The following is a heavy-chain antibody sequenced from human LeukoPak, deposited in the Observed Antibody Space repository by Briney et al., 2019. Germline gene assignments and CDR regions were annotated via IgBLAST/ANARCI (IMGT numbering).Heavy chain of an antibody. CDR2: ISAYNGNT. CDR3: ARDRGAFYTSGAPYDAFDI. V-gene: IGHV1-18*01. J-gene: IGHJ3*02. Sequence: ASVKVSCKASGYTFTSSGINRVRQAPGQGLEWMGWISAYNGNTKYAQKLRGRVTMTTDTSTSTAYMELRSLRSDDTAVYYCARDRGAFYTSGAPYDAFDIWGQGTMVTVSS. D-gene: IGHD3-10*01. CDR1: GYTFTSSG.